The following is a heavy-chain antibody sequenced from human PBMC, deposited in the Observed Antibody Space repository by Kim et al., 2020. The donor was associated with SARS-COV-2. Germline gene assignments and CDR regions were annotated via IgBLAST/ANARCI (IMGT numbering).Heavy chain of an antibody. J-gene: IGHJ4*02. CDR3: ARDHRSSGWPRPFDY. D-gene: IGHD6-19*01. CDR1: GFTFSSYG. V-gene: IGHV3-33*01. CDR2: IWYDGSNK. Sequence: GGSLRLSCAASGFTFSSYGMHWVRQAPGKGLEWVAVIWYDGSNKYYADSVKGRFTISRDNSKNTLYLQMNSLRAEDTAVYYCARDHRSSGWPRPFDYWGQGTLVTVSS.